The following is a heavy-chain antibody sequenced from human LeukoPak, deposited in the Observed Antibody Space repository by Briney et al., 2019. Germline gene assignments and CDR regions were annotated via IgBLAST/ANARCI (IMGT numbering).Heavy chain of an antibody. V-gene: IGHV3-33*06. J-gene: IGHJ6*02. CDR3: AKDRGGWLYYYGMDV. CDR2: IWYDGSNK. CDR1: GFTFSSYG. Sequence: PGGSLRLSCAASGFTFSSYGMHWVRQAPGKGLEWVAVIWYDGSNKYYADSVKGRFTISRDNSKNTLYLQMNSLRAEDTAVYYCAKDRGGWLYYYGMDVWGQGTTVTVSS. D-gene: IGHD6-19*01.